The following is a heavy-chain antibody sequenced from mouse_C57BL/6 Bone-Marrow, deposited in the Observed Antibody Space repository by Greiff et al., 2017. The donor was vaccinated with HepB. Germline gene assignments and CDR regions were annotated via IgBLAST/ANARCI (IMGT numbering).Heavy chain of an antibody. J-gene: IGHJ2*01. D-gene: IGHD1-1*01. CDR1: GYTFTDYY. CDR2: IYPGSGNT. CDR3: AISSYGY. V-gene: IGHV1-76*01. Sequence: VQLQESGAELVRPGASVKLSCKASGYTFTDYYINWVKQRPGQGLEWIARIYPGSGNTYYNEKFKGKATLTAEKSSSTAYMQLSSLTSEDSAVYFCAISSYGYWGQGTTLTVSS.